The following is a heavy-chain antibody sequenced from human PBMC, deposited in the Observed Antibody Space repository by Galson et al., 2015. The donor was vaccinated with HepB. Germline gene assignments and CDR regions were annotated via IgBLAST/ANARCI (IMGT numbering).Heavy chain of an antibody. D-gene: IGHD5-18*01. V-gene: IGHV1-69*13. CDR2: IIPIFGTA. CDR1: GGTFSSYA. CDR3: ARGDTAMVTGYYYYYYMDV. Sequence: SVKVSCKASGGTFSSYAISWVRQAPGQGLEWMGGIIPIFGTANYAQKFQGRVTITADESTSTAYMELSSLRSEDTAVYYCARGDTAMVTGYYYYYYMDVWGKGTTVTVSS. J-gene: IGHJ6*03.